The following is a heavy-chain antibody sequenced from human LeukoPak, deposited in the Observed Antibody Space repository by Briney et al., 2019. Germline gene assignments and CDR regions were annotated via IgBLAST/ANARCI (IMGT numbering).Heavy chain of an antibody. D-gene: IGHD6-13*01. V-gene: IGHV4-59*01. CDR1: GGSISSYY. CDR3: ARDLRSIAADWFDP. CDR2: IYYSGST. Sequence: SETLSLTCTVSGGSISSYYWSWIRQPPGKGLEWIGYIYYSGSTNYNPSLKSRVTISVDTSKNQISLKLSSVTAADTAVYYCARDLRSIAADWFDPWGQGTLVTVSS. J-gene: IGHJ5*02.